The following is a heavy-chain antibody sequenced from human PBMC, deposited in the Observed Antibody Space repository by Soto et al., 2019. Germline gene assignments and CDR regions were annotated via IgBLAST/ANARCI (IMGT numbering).Heavy chain of an antibody. J-gene: IGHJ5*02. CDR1: GGSISSSNW. D-gene: IGHD3-22*01. V-gene: IGHV4-4*02. CDR3: ARVGTYYDSSGYCWFDP. CDR2: IYHSGST. Sequence: SETLSLTCAVSGGSISSSNWWSWVRQPPGKGLEWIGEIYHSGSTNYNPSLKSRVTISVDKSKNQFSLKLSSVTAADTAVYYCARVGTYYDSSGYCWFDPWGQGTLVTV.